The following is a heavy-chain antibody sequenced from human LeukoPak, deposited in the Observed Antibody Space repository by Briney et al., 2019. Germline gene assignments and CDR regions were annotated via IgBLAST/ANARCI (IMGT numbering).Heavy chain of an antibody. CDR3: AEDHCAGDNCYHAH. Sequence: SVKVSCKASGGTLSNNPISWLRQVPGQRLQWMGNISPLIGTTLYTQELQGRVTITTVKSTSTSYMDLYSLTSDDTAVYYCAEDHCAGDNCYHAHWGQGTLVTVSS. CDR2: ISPLIGTT. J-gene: IGHJ4*02. D-gene: IGHD2-15*01. V-gene: IGHV1-69*08. CDR1: GGTLSNNP.